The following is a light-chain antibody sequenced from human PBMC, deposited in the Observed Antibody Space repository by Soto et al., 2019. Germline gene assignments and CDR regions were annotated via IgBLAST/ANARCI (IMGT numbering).Light chain of an antibody. Sequence: QSVLTQPPSASGTHGQRVTISCSGSSSNIGSNYVYWYQQLPGTAPKLLIYRNNQRPSGVPDRFSGSKSGTSASLAISGLRSEDEADYYCAAWDDSLSGWVFGGRTKVTVL. CDR1: SSNIGSNY. V-gene: IGLV1-47*01. J-gene: IGLJ3*02. CDR3: AAWDDSLSGWV. CDR2: RNN.